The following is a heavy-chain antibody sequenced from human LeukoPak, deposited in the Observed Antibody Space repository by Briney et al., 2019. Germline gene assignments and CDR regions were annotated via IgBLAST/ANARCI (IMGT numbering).Heavy chain of an antibody. J-gene: IGHJ4*02. V-gene: IGHV3-30*04. D-gene: IGHD2-15*01. CDR3: AGGLLGCRRGSCYPTDY. Sequence: GGSLRLSCAASGFTFSSYAMHWVRQAPGKGLEWVAVISDDGNIKYYVDSVKGRFTISRDNPENTLYLQMDSLRVEDTAVYYCAGGLLGCRRGSCYPTDYWGQGTLVTVSS. CDR2: ISDDGNIK. CDR1: GFTFSSYA.